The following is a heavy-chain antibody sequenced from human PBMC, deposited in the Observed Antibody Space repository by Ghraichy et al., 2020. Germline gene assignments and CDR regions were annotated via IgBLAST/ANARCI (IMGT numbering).Heavy chain of an antibody. CDR1: GGSFSGYY. Sequence: SETLSLTCAVYGGSFSGYYWSWIRQPPGKGLEWIGEINHSGSTNYNPSLKSRVTISVDTSKNQFSLKLSSVTAADTAVYYCARLKGYCTNGVCFAKNWFDPWGQGTLVTVSS. V-gene: IGHV4-34*01. CDR2: INHSGST. J-gene: IGHJ5*02. CDR3: ARLKGYCTNGVCFAKNWFDP. D-gene: IGHD2-8*01.